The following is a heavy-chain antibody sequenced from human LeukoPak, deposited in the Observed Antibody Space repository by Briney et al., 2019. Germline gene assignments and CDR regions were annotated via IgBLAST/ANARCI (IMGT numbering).Heavy chain of an antibody. CDR1: GGSISSYY. Sequence: SETLSLTCTVSGGSISSYYWSWIRQPPGKGLEWIGYIYYSGSTNYNPSLKSRVTISVDTSKNQFSLKLSSVTAADTAVYYCARDRCSSTSCRSAAFDIWGQGTMATVSS. CDR2: IYYSGST. D-gene: IGHD2-2*01. V-gene: IGHV4-59*01. J-gene: IGHJ3*02. CDR3: ARDRCSSTSCRSAAFDI.